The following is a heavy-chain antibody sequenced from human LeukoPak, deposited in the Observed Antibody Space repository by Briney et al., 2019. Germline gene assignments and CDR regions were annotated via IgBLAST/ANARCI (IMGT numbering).Heavy chain of an antibody. Sequence: GGSLRLSCTASGFTFGDYAMSWFRQAPGKGLEWVGFIRSKVYGGTTEYAASVKGRFTISRDDSKSIAYLQMNSLKTEDTAVYYCTRTSSLGRYYMDVWGKGTTVTISS. CDR1: GFTFGDYA. J-gene: IGHJ6*03. V-gene: IGHV3-49*03. CDR3: TRTSSLGRYYMDV. CDR2: IRSKVYGGTT. D-gene: IGHD3/OR15-3a*01.